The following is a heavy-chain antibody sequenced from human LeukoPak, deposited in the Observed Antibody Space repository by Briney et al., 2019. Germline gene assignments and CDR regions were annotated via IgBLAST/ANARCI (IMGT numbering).Heavy chain of an antibody. CDR2: ISSSSSYT. CDR3: ARNYGGNSDWFDP. CDR1: GFTFSDYY. Sequence: KTGGSLRLSCAASGFTFSDYYMSWIRQAPGKGLGWVSYISSSSSYTNYADSVKGRFTISRDNAKNSLYLQMNSLRAEDTAVYYCARNYGGNSDWFDPWGQGTLVTVSS. J-gene: IGHJ5*02. V-gene: IGHV3-11*06. D-gene: IGHD4-23*01.